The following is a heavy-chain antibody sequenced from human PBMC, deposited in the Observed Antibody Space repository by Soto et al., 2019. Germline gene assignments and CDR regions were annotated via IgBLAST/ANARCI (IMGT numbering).Heavy chain of an antibody. CDR1: GFTFSNYA. D-gene: IGHD3-10*01. Sequence: EVLLLESGGGLVQPGGSLRLSCAASGFTFSNYAMSWVRQAPGRGLEWVSAISDRGGSTYYADSVEGRFTISRDNSKNTLYLQMNSLRVEDTAVYYCAKHLTMVRGIIVAARVPFDYWGQGTLVSVSS. J-gene: IGHJ4*02. CDR3: AKHLTMVRGIIVAARVPFDY. CDR2: ISDRGGST. V-gene: IGHV3-23*01.